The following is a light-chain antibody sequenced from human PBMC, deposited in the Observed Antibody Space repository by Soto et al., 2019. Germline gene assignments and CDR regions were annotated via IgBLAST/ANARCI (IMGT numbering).Light chain of an antibody. CDR1: QSVSSN. Sequence: ETVMTQSPATLSVSPGERATLSCRASQSVSSNLAWYQQTPGQAPRLLIFAASTRATGIPARFSGSGSGTEFTITISSLQSEDFAVYYCQQYNDWPRTFGQGTTLQIK. J-gene: IGKJ2*01. V-gene: IGKV3-15*01. CDR2: AAS. CDR3: QQYNDWPRT.